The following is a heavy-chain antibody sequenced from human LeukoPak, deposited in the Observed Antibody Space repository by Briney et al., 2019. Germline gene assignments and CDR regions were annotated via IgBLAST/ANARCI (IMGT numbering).Heavy chain of an antibody. CDR2: INHSGST. CDR3: ARWARYCSGGSCYSGIDY. V-gene: IGHV4-34*01. D-gene: IGHD2-15*01. J-gene: IGHJ4*02. CDR1: GGSFSGYY. Sequence: SETLSLTCTVYGGSFSGYYWSWIRQPPGKGLERIGEINHSGSTNYNPSLKSRVTISVDTSKNQFSLKLSSVTAADTAVYYCARWARYCSGGSCYSGIDYWGQGTLVTVSS.